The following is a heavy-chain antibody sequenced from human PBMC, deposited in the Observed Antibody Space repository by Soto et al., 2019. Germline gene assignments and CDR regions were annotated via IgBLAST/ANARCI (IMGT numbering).Heavy chain of an antibody. J-gene: IGHJ6*02. D-gene: IGHD2-15*01. CDR2: INHSGST. CDR1: GGSFSGYY. CDR3: ARGCSAGYCSGGSCCLYYYYYCMDV. Sequence: SETLSLTCAVYGGSFSGYYWSWIRHPPGRGLEWMGEINHSGSTSYKPSLKSRVTISVDTSKNQFSLTLSSVTAADTAVYYCARGCSAGYCSGGSCCLYYYYYCMDVWGQGTTVT. V-gene: IGHV4-34*01.